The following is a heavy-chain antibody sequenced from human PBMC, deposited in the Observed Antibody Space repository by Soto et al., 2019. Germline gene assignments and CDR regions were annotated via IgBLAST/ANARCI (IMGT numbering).Heavy chain of an antibody. CDR1: GFTFSNAW. D-gene: IGHD3-3*01. V-gene: IGHV3-15*01. CDR2: IKSKTDGGTT. CDR3: TTDFRITIFGVVPAFGY. Sequence: GGSLRLSCAASGFTFSNAWMSWVRQAPGKGLEWVGRIKSKTDGGTTDYAAPVKGRFTISRDDSKNTLYLQMNSLKTEDTAVYYCTTDFRITIFGVVPAFGYWGQGTLVTVSS. J-gene: IGHJ4*02.